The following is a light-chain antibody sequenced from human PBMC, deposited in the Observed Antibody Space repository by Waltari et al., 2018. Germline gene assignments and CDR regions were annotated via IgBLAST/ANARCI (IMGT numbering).Light chain of an antibody. Sequence: QPVLTPSASVSGSPGQSITIPCPGTSGDVGDPNHVSWYQQHPGKAPQLIIYDVSKRPSGVSNRISASKSGNTASLTISGLQAEDEAHYYCNSYTSSTNVVFGGGTKLTVL. CDR1: SGDVGDPNH. CDR3: NSYTSSTNVV. J-gene: IGLJ2*01. V-gene: IGLV2-14*03. CDR2: DVS.